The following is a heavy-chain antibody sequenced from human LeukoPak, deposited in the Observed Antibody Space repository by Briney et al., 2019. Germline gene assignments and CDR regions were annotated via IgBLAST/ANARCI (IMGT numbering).Heavy chain of an antibody. V-gene: IGHV3-23*01. D-gene: IGHD3-3*01. Sequence: PGGSLRLSCVGSGFSFSGYAMKWVRPRPGKGLEWGSAISGSGFRRYYADSVKGRFTVSRDNVNNTLFLKINDLRVEDTAVYYCARGGDYYDRRDHTNWFDPWGQGTLVTVSS. CDR2: ISGSGFRR. J-gene: IGHJ5*02. CDR3: ARGGDYYDRRDHTNWFDP. CDR1: GFSFSGYA.